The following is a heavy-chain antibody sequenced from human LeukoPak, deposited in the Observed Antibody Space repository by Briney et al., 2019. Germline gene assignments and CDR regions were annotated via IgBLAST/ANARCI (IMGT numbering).Heavy chain of an antibody. CDR3: ARLTSGSYSFYYYIGV. Sequence: SETLSLTCTVPGGSINGYYWSWIRQPPGKGLEWIGYIYYSGSTNYNPSLKSRVTVSVDTSKNQFSLKLTSVTAADTAVYYCARLTSGSYSFYYYIGVWGKGTTVTVSS. D-gene: IGHD1-26*01. CDR2: IYYSGST. V-gene: IGHV4-59*01. CDR1: GGSINGYY. J-gene: IGHJ6*03.